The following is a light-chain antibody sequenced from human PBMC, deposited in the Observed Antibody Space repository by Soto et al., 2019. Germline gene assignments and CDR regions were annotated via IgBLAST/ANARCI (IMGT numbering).Light chain of an antibody. CDR3: CSYAGRYGVL. Sequence: QSVLTQPRSVSGSPGQSVTISCTGTSSDVGGYNYVSWYQQHPGKAPKIMIYDVTKRPSGVPDRFSGSKSGNTASLSISGLQAEDEADSYCCSYAGRYGVLFGGGTKLTVL. CDR1: SSDVGGYNY. J-gene: IGLJ2*01. V-gene: IGLV2-11*01. CDR2: DVT.